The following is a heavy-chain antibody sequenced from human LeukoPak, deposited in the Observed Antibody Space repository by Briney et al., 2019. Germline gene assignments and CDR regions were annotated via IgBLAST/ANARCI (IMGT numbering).Heavy chain of an antibody. J-gene: IGHJ4*02. CDR3: ARSVYSSGWFDY. CDR2: INPNSGGT. CDR1: GYTFTGYY. V-gene: IGHV1-2*02. D-gene: IGHD6-19*01. Sequence: GPVKVSCKASGYTFTGYYMHWVRQAPGQGLEWMGWINPNSGGTNYAQKFQGRVTMTRGTSISTAYMELSRLRSDDTAVYYCARSVYSSGWFDYWGQGTLVTVSS.